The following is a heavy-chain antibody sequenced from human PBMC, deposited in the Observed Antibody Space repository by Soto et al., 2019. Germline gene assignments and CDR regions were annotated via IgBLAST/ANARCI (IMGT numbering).Heavy chain of an antibody. CDR2: IYYSGST. CDR3: ARHWGDILTGYYYYYYGMDV. V-gene: IGHV4-39*01. J-gene: IGHJ6*02. D-gene: IGHD3-9*01. CDR1: GGSISSSSYY. Sequence: SETLSLTCTVSGGSISSSSYYWGWIRQPPGKGLEWIGSIYYSGSTYYNPSLKSRVTISVDTSKNQFSLKLSSVTAADTAVYYCARHWGDILTGYYYYYYGMDVWCQGTTVTVSS.